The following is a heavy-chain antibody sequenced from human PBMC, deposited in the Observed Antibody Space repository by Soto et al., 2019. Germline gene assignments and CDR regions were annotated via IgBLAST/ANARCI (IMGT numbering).Heavy chain of an antibody. CDR2: IYYSGST. Sequence: QVQLQESGPGLVKPSETLSLTCTVSGGSISSYYWSWIRQPPGKGLEWIGYIYYSGSTNYNPSLKTRVTISVDTSQNHFSLKLSSVTAADTAVDYCARVFEGADTIFGVDTYYYYYYMAVWGKGTTVTVSS. D-gene: IGHD3-3*01. CDR1: GGSISSYY. V-gene: IGHV4-59*01. J-gene: IGHJ6*03. CDR3: ARVFEGADTIFGVDTYYYYYYMAV.